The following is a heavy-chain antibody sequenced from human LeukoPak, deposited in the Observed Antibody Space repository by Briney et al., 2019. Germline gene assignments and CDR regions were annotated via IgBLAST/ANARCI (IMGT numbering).Heavy chain of an antibody. CDR1: EYIFTTYE. J-gene: IGHJ5*02. CDR3: ARTPLRGATFFTSYPNWFDT. V-gene: IGHV1-8*01. Sequence: ASVKVSCKASEYIFTTYEINWVRQATGQGLEWMGWINPNSGNTVYAQKFQGRLTMTRNTSISTAYMELSSLRSEDTAVYYCARTPLRGATFFTSYPNWFDTWGQGTLVTVSS. D-gene: IGHD3-10*01. CDR2: INPNSGNT.